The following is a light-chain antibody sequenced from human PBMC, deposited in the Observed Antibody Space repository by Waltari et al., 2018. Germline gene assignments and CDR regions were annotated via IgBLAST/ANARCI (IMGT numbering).Light chain of an antibody. Sequence: DIVMTQSPDSLAVSLGARATINCKSTQSVLYSSNNKNYLAWSQQKPGPPPKLLIYWASTRESGVPDRFSGSGSGTDFTLTISSLQAEDVAVYYCQQYYSTPLTFGGGTKVEIK. CDR3: QQYYSTPLT. CDR2: WAS. V-gene: IGKV4-1*01. J-gene: IGKJ4*01. CDR1: QSVLYSSNNKNY.